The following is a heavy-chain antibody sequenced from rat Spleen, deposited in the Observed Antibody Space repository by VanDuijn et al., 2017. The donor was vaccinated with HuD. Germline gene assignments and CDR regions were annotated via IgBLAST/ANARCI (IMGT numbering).Heavy chain of an antibody. D-gene: IGHD4-3*01. V-gene: IGHV5S13*01. CDR1: GITFSNYD. J-gene: IGHJ3*01. Sequence: EVQLVESGGGLVQPGTSLKLSCAASGITFSNYDMAWVRQAPTRGLEWVASITNTGGSIYYPDSVKGRFTISRDNAQNTLYLQMNSLRSEDTATYFCVRQDTSGYSNWFAYWGQGTLVTVSS. CDR3: VRQDTSGYSNWFAY. CDR2: ITNTGGSI.